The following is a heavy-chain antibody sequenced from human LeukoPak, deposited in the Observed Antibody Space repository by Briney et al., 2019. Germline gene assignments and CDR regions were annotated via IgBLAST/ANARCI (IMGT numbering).Heavy chain of an antibody. D-gene: IGHD2-2*01. Sequence: SDTLSLTCTVSGGSNSSYYWSWIRQPAGEGLEWIGRIYPSGSTHHNPSLKSLVPIPVETYKDQFSLKLSSVTAADTAVYYCASSTVRDCSSTSCYYGMDVWGQGTTVTVSS. CDR1: GGSNSSYY. CDR2: IYPSGST. J-gene: IGHJ6*02. CDR3: ASSTVRDCSSTSCYYGMDV. V-gene: IGHV4-4*07.